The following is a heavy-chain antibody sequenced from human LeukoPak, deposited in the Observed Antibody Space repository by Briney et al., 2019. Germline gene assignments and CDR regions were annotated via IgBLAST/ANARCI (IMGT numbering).Heavy chain of an antibody. Sequence: PSETLSLTCTVSGGSISSSSDYWGWTRQPPGKGLEWIGSIYYSLSTYYNPSLKSRVTISVDTSKTQISLKLSSVTAADTAVYYCARGIYSGYGNYYYYGMDVWGQGTTVTVSS. D-gene: IGHD5-12*01. CDR1: GGSISSSSDY. V-gene: IGHV4-39*01. J-gene: IGHJ6*02. CDR3: ARGIYSGYGNYYYYGMDV. CDR2: IYYSLST.